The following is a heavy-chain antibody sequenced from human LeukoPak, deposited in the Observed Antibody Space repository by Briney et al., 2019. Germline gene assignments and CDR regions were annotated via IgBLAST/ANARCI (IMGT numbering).Heavy chain of an antibody. V-gene: IGHV1-18*01. CDR3: ARDTFGTSRPIEF. CDR1: GYTFTSYG. CDR2: INTGTGNT. Sequence: ASVKVSCKASGYTFTSYGISWVRQAPGQGLEWMGWINTGTGNTESAQKFQGRLTITRDTSASTAYMELNSLRYEDTAVYYCARDTFGTSRPIEFWGQGTLVTVSS. D-gene: IGHD2/OR15-2a*01. J-gene: IGHJ4*02.